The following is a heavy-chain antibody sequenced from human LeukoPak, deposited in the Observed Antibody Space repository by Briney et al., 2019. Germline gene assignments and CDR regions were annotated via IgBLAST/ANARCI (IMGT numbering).Heavy chain of an antibody. V-gene: IGHV1-69*04. J-gene: IGHJ6*02. CDR2: IIPILGIA. CDR1: GGTFSSYA. CDR3: ARDLKRVPAAEDYGMDV. Sequence: SVKVSCKASGGTFSSYAISWVRQAPGQGLEWRGRIIPILGIANYAQKFQGRVTITADKSTSTAYMELSSLRSEDTAVYYCARDLKRVPAAEDYGMDVWGQGTTVTVSS. D-gene: IGHD2-2*01.